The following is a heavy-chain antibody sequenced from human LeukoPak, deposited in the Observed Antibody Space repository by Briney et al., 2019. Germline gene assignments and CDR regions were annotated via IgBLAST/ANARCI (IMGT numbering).Heavy chain of an antibody. J-gene: IGHJ4*02. CDR2: INPNSGGT. CDR1: GYTFTGYY. D-gene: IGHD3-10*01. Sequence: GASVKVSCKASGYTFTGYYMHWVRQAPGQGLEWMGWINPNSGGTNYAQKFQGRVTMTRDTSISTAYMELSRLRSDDTAVYYCARVTFSRGSGSYYPNWGQGTLVTVSS. CDR3: ARVTFSRGSGSYYPN. V-gene: IGHV1-2*02.